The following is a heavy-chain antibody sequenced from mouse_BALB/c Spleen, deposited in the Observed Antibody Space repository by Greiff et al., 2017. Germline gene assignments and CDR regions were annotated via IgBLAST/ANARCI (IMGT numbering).Heavy chain of an antibody. D-gene: IGHD3-1*01. Sequence: EVNVVESGGGLVKPGGSLKLSCAASGFTFSSYTMSWVRQTPEKRLEWVATISSGGSYTYYPDSVKGRFTISRDNAKNTLYLQMSSLKSEDTAMYYCTRDRDFFAYWGQGTLVTVSA. V-gene: IGHV5-6-4*01. J-gene: IGHJ3*01. CDR3: TRDRDFFAY. CDR2: ISSGGSYT. CDR1: GFTFSSYT.